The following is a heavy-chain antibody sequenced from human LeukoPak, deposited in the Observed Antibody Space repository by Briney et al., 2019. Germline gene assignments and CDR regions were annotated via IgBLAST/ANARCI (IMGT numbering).Heavy chain of an antibody. V-gene: IGHV4-34*01. CDR3: ARIVRRGGSHRGNDY. CDR1: GGSFSGYY. D-gene: IGHD2-15*01. CDR2: INHSGST. J-gene: IGHJ4*02. Sequence: PSETLSLTCAVYGGSFSGYYWSWIRQPPGKGLEWIGEINHSGSTNYNPSLKSRVTISVDTSKNQFSLKLSSVTAADTAVYYCARIVRRGGSHRGNDYWGQGTLSPSPQ.